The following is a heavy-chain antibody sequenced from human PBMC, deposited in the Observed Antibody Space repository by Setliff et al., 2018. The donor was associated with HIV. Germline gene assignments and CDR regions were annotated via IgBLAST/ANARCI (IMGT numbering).Heavy chain of an antibody. CDR1: GFIFTDYQ. CDR2: FNPNSRVT. Sequence: ASVKVSCKASGFIFTDYQIHWVRQAPGQGLEWMGRFNPNSRVTNSPQKLQGRVTMTRDTSINTAYMELSRLTSDDTAFYYCARDYWKVPDHWGQGTLVTVAS. V-gene: IGHV1-2*06. CDR3: ARDYWKVPDH. J-gene: IGHJ4*02. D-gene: IGHD1-1*01.